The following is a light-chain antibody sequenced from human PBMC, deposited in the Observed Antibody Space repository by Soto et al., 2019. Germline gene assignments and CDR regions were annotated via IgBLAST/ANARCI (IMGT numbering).Light chain of an antibody. Sequence: QSALTQPASVSVSPGQSFTISCTGPSSDVGLYNYVSWYQQHPGKAPKLMIYEVSNRPSGVSNRCSASKSGNTASLTISGLQADDEADYYCTSYTTTTLAVFGTWTNVTVL. CDR3: TSYTTTTLAV. J-gene: IGLJ1*01. CDR1: SSDVGLYNY. CDR2: EVS. V-gene: IGLV2-14*01.